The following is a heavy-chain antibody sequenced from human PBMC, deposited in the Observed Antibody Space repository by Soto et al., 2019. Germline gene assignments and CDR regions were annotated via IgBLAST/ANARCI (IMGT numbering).Heavy chain of an antibody. D-gene: IGHD6-13*01. J-gene: IGHJ4*02. V-gene: IGHV1-46*01. CDR3: ARDLAAAAY. CDR1: GYIFTKDD. Sequence: ASVKVTCKASGYIFTKDDIHWARQAPGQGLEWMAIINPLPTSGSTNYAQKFQGRVTVTRDTSTSTVYLELSSLRSGDTAVYYCARDLAAAAYWGQGPLVTVSS. CDR2: INPLPTSGST.